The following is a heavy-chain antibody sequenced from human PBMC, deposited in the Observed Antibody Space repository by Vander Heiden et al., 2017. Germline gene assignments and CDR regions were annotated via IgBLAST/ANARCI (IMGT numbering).Heavy chain of an antibody. J-gene: IGHJ5*02. CDR3: ARAGQQLLFNWFDP. Sequence: QVQLVQSGAEVKKPGSSVKVSCKASGGTFSSYAISWVRQAPGQGLEWMGGIIPIFGTANYAQKVQGRVTITADKSTSTAYMELRRMRSEETAVYYYARAGQQLLFNWFDPWGQGTMVTVYS. CDR2: IIPIFGTA. CDR1: GGTFSSYA. D-gene: IGHD6-13*01. V-gene: IGHV1-69*06.